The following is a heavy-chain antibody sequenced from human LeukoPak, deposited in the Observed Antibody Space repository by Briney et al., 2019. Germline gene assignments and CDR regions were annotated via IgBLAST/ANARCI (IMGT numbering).Heavy chain of an antibody. J-gene: IGHJ6*03. V-gene: IGHV4-38-2*02. D-gene: IGHD2-15*01. CDR1: GYSISSGYY. CDR2: IYHSGST. Sequence: SETLSLTCTVSGYSISSGYYWGWIRQPPGKGLEWIGSIYHSGSTYYNPSLKSRVTISVDTSKNQFSLKLSSVTAADTAVYYCASFYCSGGSCYQYYYYYMDVWGKGTTVTISS. CDR3: ASFYCSGGSCYQYYYYYMDV.